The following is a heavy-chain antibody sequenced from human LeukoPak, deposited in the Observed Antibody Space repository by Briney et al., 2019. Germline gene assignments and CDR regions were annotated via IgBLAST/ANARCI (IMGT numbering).Heavy chain of an antibody. D-gene: IGHD5-12*01. Sequence: GGSLRLSCAASGFTFSSYEMNWVRQAPGKGLEWVSYISSSGGTIFYADSVKGRFTISRDNAKNSLYLQMNSLRAEDTAVYYCARVYSGYDSPAYWGQGTLVTVSS. CDR2: ISSSGGTI. CDR3: ARVYSGYDSPAY. J-gene: IGHJ4*02. V-gene: IGHV3-48*03. CDR1: GFTFSSYE.